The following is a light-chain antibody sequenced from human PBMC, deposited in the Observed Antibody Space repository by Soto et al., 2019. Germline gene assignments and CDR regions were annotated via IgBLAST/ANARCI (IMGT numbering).Light chain of an antibody. Sequence: DIVMTQSPDSLAVSLGERATINCKSSQSVLKSPNNKNYLTWYQQKPGQPPKLLIYWASTRESGVPDRFSGSGSGTDFTLTISSLQAEDVAVYYCQQYYSNPRTFGQGTKVEIK. CDR1: QSVLKSPNNKNY. J-gene: IGKJ1*01. CDR3: QQYYSNPRT. CDR2: WAS. V-gene: IGKV4-1*01.